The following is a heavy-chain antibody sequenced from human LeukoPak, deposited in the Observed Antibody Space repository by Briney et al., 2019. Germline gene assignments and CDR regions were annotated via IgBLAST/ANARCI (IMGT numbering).Heavy chain of an antibody. CDR2: MNPDSGNT. CDR3: ARRSFFSMVAIFDY. Sequence: ASVKVSCKPSGYTFTSYDINWIRQAPGQGLEWMGRMNPDSGNTDYAQEFQGRVTMTRDTSIRTAYMELSYLRSDDTAVYYCARRSFFSMVAIFDYWGRGTLVTVSS. V-gene: IGHV1-8*01. CDR1: GYTFTSYD. D-gene: IGHD4/OR15-4a*01. J-gene: IGHJ4*02.